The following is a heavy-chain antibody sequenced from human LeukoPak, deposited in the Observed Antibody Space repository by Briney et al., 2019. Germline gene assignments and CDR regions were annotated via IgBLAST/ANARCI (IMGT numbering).Heavy chain of an antibody. CDR3: ARIPRRDGYNYGAFDI. V-gene: IGHV1-2*02. Sequence: ASVNVSFKASGYSFTIYGINWVRQATAQGLEWVGWMNPNSGGRTYAHAVQGRVTMTRDTSISTAYMALSRLRSDDTAVDYCARIPRRDGYNYGAFDIWGQGTMVTVSS. J-gene: IGHJ3*02. CDR2: MNPNSGGR. CDR1: GYSFTIYG. D-gene: IGHD5-12*01.